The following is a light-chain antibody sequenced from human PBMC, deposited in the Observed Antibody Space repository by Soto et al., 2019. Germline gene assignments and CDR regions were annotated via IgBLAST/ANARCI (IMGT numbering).Light chain of an antibody. CDR3: SSSTTPTSLVV. CDR1: SSDIGDYNY. Sequence: QSALTQPASVSGSPGQSITISCTGTSSDIGDYNYVSWYQQYPGKVPKLVIYDVSHRPSGVSNRFSGSKSGNTASLTISGLQAEYEADYYCSSSTTPTSLVVFGGGTKLTVL. V-gene: IGLV2-14*01. J-gene: IGLJ3*02. CDR2: DVS.